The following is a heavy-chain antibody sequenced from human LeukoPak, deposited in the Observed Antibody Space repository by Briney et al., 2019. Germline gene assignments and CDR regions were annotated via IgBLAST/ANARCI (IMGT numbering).Heavy chain of an antibody. CDR3: ASPVVPLGHFDY. Sequence: SVKVSCKASGGTFSSYAISWVRQAPGQGLEWMGGIIPIFGTANYAQKFQGRVTVTADESTSTAYMELSSLRSEDTAVYYCASPVVPLGHFDYWGQGTLVTVSS. D-gene: IGHD3-22*01. J-gene: IGHJ4*02. CDR1: GGTFSSYA. CDR2: IIPIFGTA. V-gene: IGHV1-69*13.